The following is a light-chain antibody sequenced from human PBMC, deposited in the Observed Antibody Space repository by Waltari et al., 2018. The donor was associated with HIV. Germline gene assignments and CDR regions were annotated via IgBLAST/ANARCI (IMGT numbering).Light chain of an antibody. Sequence: EIVMPPSPATLSVSPGERVTLSCRARQRISSNLVWYQQKPGQAPRPLIYRSSSRATGIPARFSGSGSGTEFTLTISSLQAEDFAVYYCQQYNNFPLTFGGGTKVEIK. CDR2: RSS. CDR1: QRISSN. V-gene: IGKV3-15*01. CDR3: QQYNNFPLT. J-gene: IGKJ4*01.